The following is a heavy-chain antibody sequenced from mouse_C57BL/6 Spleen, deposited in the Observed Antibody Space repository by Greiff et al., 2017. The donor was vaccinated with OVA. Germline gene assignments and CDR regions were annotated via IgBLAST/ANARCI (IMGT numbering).Heavy chain of an antibody. CDR1: GYTFTSYW. D-gene: IGHD1-1*01. Sequence: VQLQQPGTDLVKPGASVKLSCKASGYTFTSYWMHWVKQRPGQGLEWIGNINPSNGGTNYNEKFKSKATLTVDKSSSTAYMQLSSLTSEDSAVYYCARSTTVVGGYFDYWGQGTTLTVSS. V-gene: IGHV1-53*01. CDR3: ARSTTVVGGYFDY. CDR2: INPSNGGT. J-gene: IGHJ2*01.